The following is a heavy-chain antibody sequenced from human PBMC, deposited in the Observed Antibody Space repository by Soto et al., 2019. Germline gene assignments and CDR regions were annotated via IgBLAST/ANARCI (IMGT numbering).Heavy chain of an antibody. CDR2: IIPIFGTA. J-gene: IGHJ6*02. V-gene: IGHV1-69*13. D-gene: IGHD2-15*01. Sequence: SVKVSCKASGGTFSSYAISWVRQSPLQGLEWMGGIIPIFGTANYAQKFQGRVTITADESTSTAYMELSSLRSEDTAVYYCAVGYCSGGSCYPGHYYYYYGMDVWGQGTTVTVSS. CDR1: GGTFSSYA. CDR3: AVGYCSGGSCYPGHYYYYYGMDV.